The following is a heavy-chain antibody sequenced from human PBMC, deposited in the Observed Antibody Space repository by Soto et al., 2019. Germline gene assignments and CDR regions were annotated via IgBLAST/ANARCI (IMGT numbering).Heavy chain of an antibody. CDR2: INPSGGSP. CDR1: AYTFTSYF. CDR3: ARESSGFDY. J-gene: IGHJ4*02. V-gene: IGHV1-46*01. Sequence: ASVKVSCKASAYTFTSYFMHWVRQAPGQGLEWMGIINPSGGSPTYAQQFQGRITMTSDASTSTVFMDLSSLRPEDTAMYYCARESSGFDYWGQGTLVTVSS.